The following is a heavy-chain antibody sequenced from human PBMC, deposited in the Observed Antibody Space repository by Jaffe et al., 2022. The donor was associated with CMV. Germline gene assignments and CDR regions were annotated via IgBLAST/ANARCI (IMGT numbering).Heavy chain of an antibody. J-gene: IGHJ4*02. D-gene: IGHD2-2*02. CDR1: GGSVSSGSYY. V-gene: IGHV4-61*01. CDR2: IYYSGST. CDR3: ARDSEGSAGVPAAIQGYDY. Sequence: QVQLQESGPGLVKPSETLSLTCTVSGGSVSSGSYYWSWIRQPPGKGLEWIGYIYYSGSTNYNPSLKSRVTISVDTSKNQFSLKLSSVTAADTAVYYCARDSEGSAGVPAAIQGYDYWGQGTLVTVSS.